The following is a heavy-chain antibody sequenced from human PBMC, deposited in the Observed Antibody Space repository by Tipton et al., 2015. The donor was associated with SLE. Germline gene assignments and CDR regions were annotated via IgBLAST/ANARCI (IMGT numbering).Heavy chain of an antibody. D-gene: IGHD5-24*01. V-gene: IGHV3-30*03. CDR1: GFTFSSYA. Sequence: SLRLSCAVSGFTFSSYAMHWVRQAPGQGLEGVAVISHDGNERYYAGSVKGRLTISRDNSKNTLALQMNSLRAEDTAVYFCVRDGGNGYNDVAYWGQGTLVTVSS. CDR2: ISHDGNER. J-gene: IGHJ4*02. CDR3: VRDGGNGYNDVAY.